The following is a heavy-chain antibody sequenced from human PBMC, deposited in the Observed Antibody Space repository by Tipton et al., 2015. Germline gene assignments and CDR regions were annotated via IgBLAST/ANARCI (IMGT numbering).Heavy chain of an antibody. CDR3: ASEMYGGKDSFDI. D-gene: IGHD4-23*01. Sequence: TLSLTCTVSGDSVISRTYYWTWIRQHPGKGLEWIGYIFTSGSTYYNPSLKSRVSISLDASKNQFSLKLNSVTAADTAVYYCASEMYGGKDSFDIWGQGTMVTVSS. V-gene: IGHV4-31*03. CDR1: GDSVISRTYY. CDR2: IFTSGST. J-gene: IGHJ3*02.